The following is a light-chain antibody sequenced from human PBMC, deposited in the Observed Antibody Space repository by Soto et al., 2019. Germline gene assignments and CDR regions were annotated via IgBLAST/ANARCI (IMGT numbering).Light chain of an antibody. CDR1: QGISNY. CDR3: QKYDRAPFT. Sequence: IQITQSPSSLSAYLGDRVTITCRASQGISNYLAWYQQKPGRLPKLLLFGASTLQSGVPARFSGRGSGTLFTLTINGLLPEDVATYYCQKYDRAPFTFGPGTKVDIK. CDR2: GAS. J-gene: IGKJ3*01. V-gene: IGKV1-27*01.